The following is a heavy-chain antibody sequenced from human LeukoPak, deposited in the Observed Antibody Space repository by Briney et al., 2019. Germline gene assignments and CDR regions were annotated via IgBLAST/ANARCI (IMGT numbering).Heavy chain of an antibody. Sequence: SETLSLTCTVSGGSISSSSYCWGWIRQPPGKGLEWIGCIYYNGTTYYNPSLKSRVTMSVDTSKNQFSLKLSSVTAADTAVYYCARHRSNYDYFDYWGQGTLVTVSS. CDR3: ARHRSNYDYFDY. CDR1: GGSISSSSYC. D-gene: IGHD4-11*01. J-gene: IGHJ4*02. CDR2: IYYNGTT. V-gene: IGHV4-39*01.